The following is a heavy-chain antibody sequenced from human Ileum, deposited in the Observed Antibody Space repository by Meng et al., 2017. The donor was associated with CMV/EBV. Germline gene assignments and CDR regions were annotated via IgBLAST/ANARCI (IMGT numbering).Heavy chain of an antibody. J-gene: IGHJ4*02. Sequence: VPLPGPRPGLVHPSETLSLTCTVSGTSFTGYYWSWLRQSAAKGLEWIGRIYTSGSTNYNPSLHSRVSMSIDTSKNQFSLKLRSVTAADTAVYYCAREGSAVHWGQGTLVTVSS. CDR2: IYTSGST. CDR1: GTSFTGYY. CDR3: AREGSAVH. V-gene: IGHV4-4*07. D-gene: IGHD6-13*01.